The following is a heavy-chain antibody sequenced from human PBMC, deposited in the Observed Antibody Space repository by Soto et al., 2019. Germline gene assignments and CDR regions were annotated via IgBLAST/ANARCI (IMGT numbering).Heavy chain of an antibody. CDR3: ARDVWSRASGPPDS. D-gene: IGHD3-10*01. V-gene: IGHV3-9*01. CDR1: GFSFDDYA. J-gene: IGHJ4*02. CDR2: ISWNSGTI. Sequence: GGSLRLSCAASGFSFDDYAMHWVRQAPGKGLEWVTGISWNSGTIGYADSVKGRFTIPRDNAKNSLYLQMNSLRAEDTALYYCARDVWSRASGPPDSWGQGTPVTVSS.